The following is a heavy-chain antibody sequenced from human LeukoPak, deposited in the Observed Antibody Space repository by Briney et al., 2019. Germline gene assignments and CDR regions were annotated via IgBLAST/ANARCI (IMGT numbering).Heavy chain of an antibody. CDR2: IYYSGST. J-gene: IGHJ3*02. CDR1: GGSISTYY. CDR3: AREYNYYDSSGWDAFEI. V-gene: IGHV4-59*01. D-gene: IGHD3-22*01. Sequence: PSETLSLTCTVSGGSISTYYWNWLRQPPGKGLEWIGYIYYSGSTNYNPSLTGRVTISVDTSKNQFSLKLGSVTAADTAVYYCAREYNYYDSSGWDAFEIWGQGTMVTVSS.